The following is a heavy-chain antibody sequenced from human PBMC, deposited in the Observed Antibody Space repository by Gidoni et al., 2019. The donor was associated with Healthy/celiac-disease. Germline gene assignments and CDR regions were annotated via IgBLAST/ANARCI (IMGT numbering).Heavy chain of an antibody. CDR2: IFSNDEK. Sequence: QVTLKESGPVLVKPTETLTLTRTVSGFVLSNARMGVSWIRQPPWKALEWLAHIFSNDEKSYSTSLKSRLTISKDTSKSQVVLTMTNMDPVDTATYYCARAPGYSSSWSLDYWGQGTLVTVSS. D-gene: IGHD6-13*01. J-gene: IGHJ4*02. V-gene: IGHV2-26*01. CDR1: GFVLSNARMG. CDR3: ARAPGYSSSWSLDY.